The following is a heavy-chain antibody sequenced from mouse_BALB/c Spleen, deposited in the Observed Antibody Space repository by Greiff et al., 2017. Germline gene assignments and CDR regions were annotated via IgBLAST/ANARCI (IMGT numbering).Heavy chain of an antibody. D-gene: IGHD2-1*01. Sequence: DVKLVESGGGLVKPGGSLKLSCAASGFTFSSYAMSWVRQSPEKRLEWVAEISSGGSYTYYPDTVTGRFTISRDNAKNTLYLEMSSLRSEDTAMYYCARGSGNYEYYAMDYWGQGTSVTVSS. CDR2: ISSGGSYT. V-gene: IGHV5-9-4*01. CDR3: ARGSGNYEYYAMDY. CDR1: GFTFSSYA. J-gene: IGHJ4*01.